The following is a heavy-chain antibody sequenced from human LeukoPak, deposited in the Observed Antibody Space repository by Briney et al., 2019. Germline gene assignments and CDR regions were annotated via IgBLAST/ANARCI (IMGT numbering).Heavy chain of an antibody. V-gene: IGHV4-39*01. J-gene: IGHJ4*02. D-gene: IGHD6-13*01. Sequence: SETLSLTCTVSGGSVSSSSYYWGWIRQPPGKGVEWIGSIYYSGSTYYNPSLKSRVTISVDTSKNQFSLKLSSVTAADAAVYYCARGGSSSWPNGESDYWGQGTLVTVSS. CDR2: IYYSGST. CDR3: ARGGSSSWPNGESDY. CDR1: GGSVSSSSYY.